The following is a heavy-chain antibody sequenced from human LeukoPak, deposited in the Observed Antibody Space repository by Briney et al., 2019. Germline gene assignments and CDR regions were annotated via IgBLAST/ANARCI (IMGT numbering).Heavy chain of an antibody. J-gene: IGHJ4*02. Sequence: GGSLRLSCAASGFTFSDYYMSWIRQAPGKGLEWVSYISFSGGITEYVESVKGRFTISRDNAKNSLYLQMNSLRAEDTAVYYCARYKSSWYGYWGQGTLVTVSS. D-gene: IGHD6-13*01. CDR1: GFTFSDYY. CDR3: ARYKSSWYGY. CDR2: ISFSGGIT. V-gene: IGHV3-11*01.